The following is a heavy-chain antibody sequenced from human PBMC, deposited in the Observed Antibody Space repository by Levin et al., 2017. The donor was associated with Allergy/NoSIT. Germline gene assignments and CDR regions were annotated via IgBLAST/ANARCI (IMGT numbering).Heavy chain of an antibody. CDR3: ARIRLTTFYYYGMDG. V-gene: IGHV4-34*01. D-gene: IGHD3-3*01. Sequence: SETLSLTCAVYGGSFSGYYWSWIRQPPGKGLEWIGEINHSGSTNYNPSLKSRVTISVDTSKNQFSLKLSSVTAADTAVYYCARIRLTTFYYYGMDGWGQGTTVTVSS. CDR1: GGSFSGYY. J-gene: IGHJ6*02. CDR2: INHSGST.